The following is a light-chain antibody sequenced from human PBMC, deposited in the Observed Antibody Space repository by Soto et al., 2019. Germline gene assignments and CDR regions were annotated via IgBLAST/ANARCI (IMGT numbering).Light chain of an antibody. CDR2: DVT. V-gene: IGLV2-11*01. Sequence: QSVLTQPRSVSGSPGQSVTISCTGTSSDVGAYNFVSWYQQKPGKAPKLIIYDVTERPSGVPYRFSGSKSGNSASLTISGLQTDDEADYYCCSYAGTYSWVFGGGTKLTVL. J-gene: IGLJ3*02. CDR1: SSDVGAYNF. CDR3: CSYAGTYSWV.